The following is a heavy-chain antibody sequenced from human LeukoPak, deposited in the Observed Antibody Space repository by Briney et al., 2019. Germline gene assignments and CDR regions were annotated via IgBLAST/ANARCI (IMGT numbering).Heavy chain of an antibody. Sequence: SETLSLTCTVSGGSISSYYWSWIRQPPGKGLEWIGYIYYSGSTNYNPSLKSRVTISVDTSKNQFSLKLSSVTAADTAVYYCARSRAYCGSGSSRPRYYYGMDVWGQGTTVTVSS. CDR3: ARSRAYCGSGSSRPRYYYGMDV. CDR2: IYYSGST. CDR1: GGSISSYY. V-gene: IGHV4-59*01. J-gene: IGHJ6*02. D-gene: IGHD3-10*01.